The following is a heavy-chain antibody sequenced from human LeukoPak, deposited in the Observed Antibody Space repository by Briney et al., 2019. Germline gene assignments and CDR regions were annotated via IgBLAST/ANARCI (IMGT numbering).Heavy chain of an antibody. CDR2: ISSSSSYT. Sequence: GGSLRLSCAASGFTFSDYYMSWIRQAPGKGLEWVSYISSSSSYTNYADSVKGRFTISRDNAKNSLYLQMNSLRAEDTAVYYCATRASPQLNLYYFDYWGQGTLVTVSS. V-gene: IGHV3-11*06. D-gene: IGHD2-2*01. CDR3: ATRASPQLNLYYFDY. J-gene: IGHJ4*02. CDR1: GFTFSDYY.